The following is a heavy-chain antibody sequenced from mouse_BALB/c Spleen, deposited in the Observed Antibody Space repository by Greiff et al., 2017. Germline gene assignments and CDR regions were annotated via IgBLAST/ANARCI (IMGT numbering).Heavy chain of an antibody. CDR1: GFTFSSFG. CDR3: ARGHYGSSIAY. CDR2: ISSGSSTI. J-gene: IGHJ3*01. V-gene: IGHV5-17*02. Sequence: DVMLVESGGGLVQPGGSRKLSCAASGFTFSSFGMHWVRQAPEKGLEWVAYISSGSSTIYYADTVKGRFTISRDNPKNTLFLQMTSLRSEDTAMYYCARGHYGSSIAYWGQGTLVTVSA. D-gene: IGHD1-1*01.